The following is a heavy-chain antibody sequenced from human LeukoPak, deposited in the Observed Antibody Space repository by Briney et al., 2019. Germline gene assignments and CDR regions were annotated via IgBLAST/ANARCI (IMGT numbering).Heavy chain of an antibody. D-gene: IGHD3-10*01. CDR2: IRYDGSNK. J-gene: IGHJ4*02. V-gene: IGHV3-30*02. Sequence: GGSLRLSCAASGFTFSSYGMYWVRQAPGKGLEWVAFIRYDGSNKYYADSVKGRFTISRDNSKNTLYLQMKTLRAEDTAVYYCTRDINPFDYWGQGTLVTVSS. CDR1: GFTFSSYG. CDR3: TRDINPFDY.